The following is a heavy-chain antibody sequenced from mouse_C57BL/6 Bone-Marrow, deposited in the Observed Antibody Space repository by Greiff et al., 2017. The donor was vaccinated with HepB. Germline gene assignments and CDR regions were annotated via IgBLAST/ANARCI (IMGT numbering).Heavy chain of an antibody. Sequence: VQLQQSGAELARPGASVKMSFKASGYTFTSYTMHWVKQRPGQGLEWIGYINPSSGYTKYNQKFKDKATLTPDKSSSTAYMQLSSLTSEDAAVYYWGRLELGYGRVYWGQGTTLTVSS. CDR3: GRLELGYGRVY. J-gene: IGHJ2*01. V-gene: IGHV1-4*01. CDR2: INPSSGYT. D-gene: IGHD2-2*01. CDR1: GYTFTSYT.